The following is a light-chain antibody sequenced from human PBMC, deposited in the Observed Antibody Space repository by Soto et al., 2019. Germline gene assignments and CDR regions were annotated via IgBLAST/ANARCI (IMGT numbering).Light chain of an antibody. CDR3: QHYNSDPWT. CDR1: QSISYW. J-gene: IGKJ1*01. Sequence: DIRMTQSPSTLSASVGDRVTITCRASQSISYWLAWYQQIPGKAPKVLIYGASSLGSGVPSRFSGSGSGTEVTLTISSLQPDDFATYFCQHYNSDPWTFGQGTKVEVK. V-gene: IGKV1-5*01. CDR2: GAS.